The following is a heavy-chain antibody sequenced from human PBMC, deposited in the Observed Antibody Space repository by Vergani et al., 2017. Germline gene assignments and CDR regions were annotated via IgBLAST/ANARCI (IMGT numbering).Heavy chain of an antibody. CDR1: GFTVSSNY. D-gene: IGHD2-21*01. J-gene: IGHJ6*02. CDR3: ASDLHSAGSRYYYYGMDV. V-gene: IGHV3-53*01. Sequence: EVQLVESGGGLIQPGGSLRLSCAASGFTVSSNYMSWVRQAPGKGLEWVSVIYSGGSTYYADSVKGRFTISRDNSKNTLYLQMNSLRAEDTAVYYCASDLHSAGSRYYYYGMDVWGQGTTVTVSS. CDR2: IYSGGST.